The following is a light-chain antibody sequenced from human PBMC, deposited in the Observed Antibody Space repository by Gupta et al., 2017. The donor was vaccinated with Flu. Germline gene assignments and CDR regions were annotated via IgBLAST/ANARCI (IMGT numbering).Light chain of an antibody. CDR3: VQYNSYSGYT. V-gene: IGKV1-5*03. CDR2: TAS. Sequence: DIQMTQSPSTLSTSIGDKVTITCRASQNITNWLAWYQQKSGKSPKLLIYTASILQSGVPSRFSGSVYGTHFTLTISSLQSDDFATYYGVQYNSYSGYTFGLGTKLEIK. J-gene: IGKJ2*01. CDR1: QNITNW.